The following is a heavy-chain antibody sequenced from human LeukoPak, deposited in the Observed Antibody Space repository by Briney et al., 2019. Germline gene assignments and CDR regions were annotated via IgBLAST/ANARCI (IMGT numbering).Heavy chain of an antibody. Sequence: PGGSLRLSCAASGFTFSSYAMSRVRQAPGKGLEWVSAISGSGGGTYYADSVKDRFTISRDYSNNTLYLQMNSLRADDTAVYYCAKVASADAQARLNYWGQGTLVTVSS. V-gene: IGHV3-23*01. CDR2: ISGSGGGT. CDR3: AKVASADAQARLNY. J-gene: IGHJ4*02. CDR1: GFTFSSYA. D-gene: IGHD6-19*01.